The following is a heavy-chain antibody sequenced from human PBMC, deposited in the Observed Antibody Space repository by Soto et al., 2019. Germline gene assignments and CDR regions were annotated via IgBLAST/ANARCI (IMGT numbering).Heavy chain of an antibody. D-gene: IGHD3-3*01. V-gene: IGHV4-30-4*01. Sequence: SETLSLTCTVSGGSISSGDYYWSWIRQPPGKGLERIGYIYYSGSTYYKPSLKSRFTISLDPSKTYFSLMLSFLTAADPAFFFCARARGVFWSVYYMGFDYWGQGTLVTVSS. CDR2: IYYSGST. CDR1: GGSISSGDYY. CDR3: ARARGVFWSVYYMGFDY. J-gene: IGHJ4*02.